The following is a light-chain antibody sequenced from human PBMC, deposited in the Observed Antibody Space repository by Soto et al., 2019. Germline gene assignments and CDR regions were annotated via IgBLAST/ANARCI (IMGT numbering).Light chain of an antibody. J-gene: IGLJ3*02. CDR3: VLLCSGEWV. CDR1: TGAVTSDYY. V-gene: IGLV7-43*01. CDR2: RTN. Sequence: QAVVTQEPSLTVSPGGTVTLTCALTTGAVTSDYYPNWFQRKPGQPLRTLIYRTNNKHSWIPARFSGSLLRGKAALTLSGVQPEDEADYYCVLLCSGEWVFGGGTKLTVL.